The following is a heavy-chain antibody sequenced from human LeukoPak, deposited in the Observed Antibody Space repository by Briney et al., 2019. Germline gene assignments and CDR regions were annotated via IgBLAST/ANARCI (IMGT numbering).Heavy chain of an antibody. CDR2: VYYSGST. CDR1: GGTISTYF. J-gene: IGHJ4*02. D-gene: IGHD3-10*01. Sequence: PSETLSLTCTVSGGTISTYFWSWIRQPTGRGLAWIGFVYYSGSTNYNLSRMSRVTILVDTAKTQLSLKLTSVTAADTAVYYCARSALDTSGSYYNPQPFDYWGQGTLVTVSS. V-gene: IGHV4-59*01. CDR3: ARSALDTSGSYYNPQPFDY.